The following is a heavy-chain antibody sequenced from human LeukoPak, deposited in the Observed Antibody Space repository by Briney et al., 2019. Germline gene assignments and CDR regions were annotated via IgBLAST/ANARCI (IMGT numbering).Heavy chain of an antibody. CDR2: INPSGST. Sequence: PSEALSLTCAVYGGSFSGYHWTWIRQSPGKGLEWIGDINPSGSTYYNPSLKSRLTISVDTSKNQFSLKLRSVTAADTAVYYCARGRHDITMIVVVMTSVSYYLDVWGKGTTVTVS. CDR1: GGSFSGYH. J-gene: IGHJ6*03. V-gene: IGHV4-34*01. CDR3: ARGRHDITMIVVVMTSVSYYLDV. D-gene: IGHD3-22*01.